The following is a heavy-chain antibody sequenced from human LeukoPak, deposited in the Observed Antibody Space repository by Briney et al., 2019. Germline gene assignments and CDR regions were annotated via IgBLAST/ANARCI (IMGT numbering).Heavy chain of an antibody. CDR2: ISSSSSYI. CDR1: GFTFSSYS. V-gene: IGHV3-21*01. D-gene: IGHD4-17*01. CDR3: ARGKMTTVTKYYYYMDV. J-gene: IGHJ6*03. Sequence: GGSLRLSCAASGFTFSSYSMNWVRQAPGKGLEWVSSISSSSSYIYYADSVKGRFTISRDNAKNSLYLQMNSLRAEDTAVYYCARGKMTTVTKYYYYMDVWGKGTTVTVSS.